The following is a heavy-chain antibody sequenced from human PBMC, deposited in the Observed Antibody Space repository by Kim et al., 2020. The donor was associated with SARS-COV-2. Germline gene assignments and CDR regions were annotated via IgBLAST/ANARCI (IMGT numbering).Heavy chain of an antibody. CDR2: ISYNGRT. CDR1: GGSIRSADYS. CDR3: ARGRVWHGLDV. V-gene: IGHV4-30-2*01. J-gene: IGHJ6*02. Sequence: SETLSLTCAVSGGSIRSADYSWGWIRQPPGKGLEWIGHISYNGRTDYNPSLKSRLTISLDKSKNRFSLNLRFVTAADTAIYYCARGRVWHGLDVWVQGTT.